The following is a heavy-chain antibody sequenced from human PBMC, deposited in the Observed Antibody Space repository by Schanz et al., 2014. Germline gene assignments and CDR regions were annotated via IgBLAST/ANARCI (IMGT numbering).Heavy chain of an antibody. Sequence: EVQLVESGGGWVQPGGSLRLSCAASGFGFSSYSMNWVRQAPGKGLEWVSAISGSGGSTYYADSVKGRFTISRDNSRDTVYLQMNSLRADDTAMYYCARAGYDADNWFDPWGQGTLVTVSS. CDR2: ISGSGGST. J-gene: IGHJ5*02. CDR1: GFGFSSYS. V-gene: IGHV3-23*04. CDR3: ARAGYDADNWFDP. D-gene: IGHD2-2*01.